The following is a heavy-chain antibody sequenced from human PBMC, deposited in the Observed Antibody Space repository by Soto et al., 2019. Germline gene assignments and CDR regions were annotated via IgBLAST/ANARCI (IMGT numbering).Heavy chain of an antibody. CDR1: GFTFSSYA. D-gene: IGHD2-2*01. V-gene: IGHV3-23*01. CDR3: AKGGYCSSTSCSPLYYYYMDV. Sequence: VGSLRLSCAASGFTFSSYAMSWVRQAPGKGLEWVSAISGSGGSTYYADSVKGRFTISRDNSKNTLYLQMNSLRAEDTAVYYCAKGGYCSSTSCSPLYYYYMDVWGKGTTVTVSS. CDR2: ISGSGGST. J-gene: IGHJ6*03.